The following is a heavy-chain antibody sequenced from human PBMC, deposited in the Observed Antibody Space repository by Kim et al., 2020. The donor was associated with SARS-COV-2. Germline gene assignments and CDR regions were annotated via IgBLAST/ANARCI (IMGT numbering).Heavy chain of an antibody. V-gene: IGHV5-10-1*01. Sequence: DSYTNYSPSFQGHVTISADKSISTAYLQWSSLKASDTAMYYCAVWGWFDPWGQGTLVTVSS. CDR3: AVWGWFDP. D-gene: IGHD1-26*01. CDR2: DSYT. J-gene: IGHJ5*02.